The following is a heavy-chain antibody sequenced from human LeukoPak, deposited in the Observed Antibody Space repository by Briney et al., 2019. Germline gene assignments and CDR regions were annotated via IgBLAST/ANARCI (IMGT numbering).Heavy chain of an antibody. CDR2: INSDGSTT. D-gene: IGHD6-19*01. Sequence: GGSLRLSCAASGFTFSSYWMHWVRQAPGKGLVWVSRINSDGSTTNYADSVKGRFTISRDNAKNTLYLQMNSLSADDTAVYYCARSRWLDAFDYWGQGTLVTVSS. CDR1: GFTFSSYW. V-gene: IGHV3-74*01. CDR3: ARSRWLDAFDY. J-gene: IGHJ4*02.